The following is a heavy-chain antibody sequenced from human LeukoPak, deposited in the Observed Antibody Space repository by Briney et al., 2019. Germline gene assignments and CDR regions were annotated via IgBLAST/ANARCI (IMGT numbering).Heavy chain of an antibody. J-gene: IGHJ5*02. CDR3: AKDPNGSSGLFDP. Sequence: GGSLRLSCVGSGFTFSSYTMTWVRQAPGKGLEWVSAIGGRGGSTYYADSVKGRFTISRDNSKNTLYLQMNSLRAEDTAVYYCAKDPNGSSGLFDPWGQGTLVTVSS. CDR2: IGGRGGST. V-gene: IGHV3-23*01. CDR1: GFTFSSYT. D-gene: IGHD6-6*01.